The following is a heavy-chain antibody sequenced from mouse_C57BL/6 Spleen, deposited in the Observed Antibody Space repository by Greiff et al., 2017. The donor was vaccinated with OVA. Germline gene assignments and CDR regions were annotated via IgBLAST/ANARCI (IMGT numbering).Heavy chain of an antibody. D-gene: IGHD1-1*01. V-gene: IGHV3-6*01. Sequence: EVQLQQSGPGLVKPSQSLSLTCSVTGYSITSGYYWNWIRQFPGNQLEWMGYISYDGSNNYNPSLKNRISITRDTSKNQFFLKLNSVTTEDTATYYCARGGGPLTGFDYWGQGTTLTVSS. J-gene: IGHJ2*01. CDR2: ISYDGSN. CDR1: GYSITSGYY. CDR3: ARGGGPLTGFDY.